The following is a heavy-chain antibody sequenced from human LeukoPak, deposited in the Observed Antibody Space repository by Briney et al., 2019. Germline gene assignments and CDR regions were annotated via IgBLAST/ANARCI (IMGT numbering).Heavy chain of an antibody. J-gene: IGHJ4*02. CDR1: GFTFSNVW. D-gene: IGHD3-10*01. Sequence: GGSLRLSCAASGFTFSNVWMSWVRQAPGKGLEWVSVIYSGGSTYYADSVKGRFTISRDNSKNTLYLQMNSLRAEDTAVYYCARGVMVRGEEPYYFDYWGQGTLVTVSS. CDR2: IYSGGST. V-gene: IGHV3-66*01. CDR3: ARGVMVRGEEPYYFDY.